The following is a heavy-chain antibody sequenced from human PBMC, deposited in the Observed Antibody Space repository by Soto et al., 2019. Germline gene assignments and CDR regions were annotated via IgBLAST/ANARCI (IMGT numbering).Heavy chain of an antibody. CDR3: ARQHLAAAVDDAFDI. Sequence: SETLSLTCTVSGGSISSYYWSWIRQPPGKGLEWIGYIYYSGSTNYNPSLKSRVTISVDTSKNQFSLKLSSVTAADTAVYYCARQHLAAAVDDAFDIWGQGTMVTVSS. V-gene: IGHV4-59*08. CDR2: IYYSGST. J-gene: IGHJ3*02. CDR1: GGSISSYY. D-gene: IGHD6-13*01.